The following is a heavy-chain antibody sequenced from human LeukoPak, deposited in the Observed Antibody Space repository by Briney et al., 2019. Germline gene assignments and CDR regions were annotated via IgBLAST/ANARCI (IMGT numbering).Heavy chain of an antibody. CDR1: GFTFSSSW. V-gene: IGHV3-74*01. CDR2: INSDGSST. CDR3: AREEAYYDSSGYYPDY. Sequence: GGTLRLSCAASGFTFSSSWMHWVRQAPEKGLVWVSRINSDGSSTSYADSVKGRFTISRDNAKNTLYLQMNSLRAEDTAVYYCAREEAYYDSSGYYPDYWGQGTLVTVSS. D-gene: IGHD3-22*01. J-gene: IGHJ4*02.